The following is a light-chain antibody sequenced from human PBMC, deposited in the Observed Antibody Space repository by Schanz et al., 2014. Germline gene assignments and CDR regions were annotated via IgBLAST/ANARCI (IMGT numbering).Light chain of an antibody. V-gene: IGLV2-23*01. CDR1: SSDVGVYNY. J-gene: IGLJ2*01. Sequence: QSALTQPPSASGSPGQSVTISCTGSSSDVGVYNYVSWYQQHPGKAPKLMIYEGSKRPSGVSNRFSASKSGNTASLTISGLQAEDEADYYCCSYAGFNTVIFGGGTKLTVL. CDR3: CSYAGFNTVI. CDR2: EGS.